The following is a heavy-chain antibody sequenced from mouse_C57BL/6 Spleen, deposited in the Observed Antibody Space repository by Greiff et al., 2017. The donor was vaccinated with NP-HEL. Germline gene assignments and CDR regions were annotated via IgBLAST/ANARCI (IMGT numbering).Heavy chain of an antibody. D-gene: IGHD2-5*01. V-gene: IGHV5-17*01. CDR2: ISSGSSTI. CDR1: GFTFSDYG. Sequence: EVHLVESGGGLVKPGGSLKLSCAASGFTFSDYGMHWVRQAPEKGLEWVAYISSGSSTIYYADKVKGRFTISRDNAKNTLFLQMTSLRSEDTARYYCARGVNYFDYWGQGTTLTVSS. CDR3: ARGVNYFDY. J-gene: IGHJ2*01.